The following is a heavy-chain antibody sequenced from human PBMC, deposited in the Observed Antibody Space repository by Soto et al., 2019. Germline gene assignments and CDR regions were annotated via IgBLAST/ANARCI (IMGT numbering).Heavy chain of an antibody. CDR3: AKDWYEDS. Sequence: EVQLLESGGGLVQPGGSLRLSCAASGFTFTTYAMTWVREAPGKGLGWLSAINTAGTTYYADSGKGRFTSSRDNAKNTLYLQTNGLGVEETAAYYCAKDWYEDSWGQGTLVIVSS. D-gene: IGHD6-13*01. CDR2: INTAGTT. J-gene: IGHJ4*02. V-gene: IGHV3-23*01. CDR1: GFTFTTYA.